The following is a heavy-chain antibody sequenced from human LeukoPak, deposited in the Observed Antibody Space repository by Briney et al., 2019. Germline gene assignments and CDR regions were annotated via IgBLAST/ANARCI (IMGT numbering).Heavy chain of an antibody. CDR2: IKQDGSDK. CDR3: AREKYQLLVPDWFDP. J-gene: IGHJ5*02. V-gene: IGHV3-7*01. Sequence: PGGSLRLSYAASGFTYRSYWMSWVRQAPGKGLEWVANIKQDGSDKYYVDSVKGRFTISRDNAKNSLYLQMNSLRAEDTAVYYCAREKYQLLVPDWFDPWGQGTLVSVSS. CDR1: GFTYRSYW. D-gene: IGHD2-2*01.